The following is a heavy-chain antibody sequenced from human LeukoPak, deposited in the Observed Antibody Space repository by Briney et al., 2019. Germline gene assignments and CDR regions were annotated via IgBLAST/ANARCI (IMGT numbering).Heavy chain of an antibody. CDR3: AREGYSGYDLCLGY. CDR1: GGTFSSYA. Sequence: AASVKVSCKASGGTFSSYAISWVRQAPGQGLEWMGGIIPIFGTANYAQKFQGRVTITADESTSTAYMELSSLRSEDTAVYYCAREGYSGYDLCLGYWGQGTLVTVSS. CDR2: IIPIFGTA. J-gene: IGHJ4*02. V-gene: IGHV1-69*13. D-gene: IGHD5-12*01.